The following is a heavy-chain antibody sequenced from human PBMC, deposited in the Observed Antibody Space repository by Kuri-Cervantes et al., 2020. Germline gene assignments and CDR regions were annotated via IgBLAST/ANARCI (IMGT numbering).Heavy chain of an antibody. Sequence: ASVKVSCKASGYTFTSYYMHWVRQAPGQGLEWMGWINPNSGGTNYAQKFQGWVTMTRDTSISTAYMELRSLRSDDTAVYYCARVQNIGSGDIDYWGQGTLVTVSS. V-gene: IGHV1-2*04. CDR3: ARVQNIGSGDIDY. CDR1: GYTFTSYY. J-gene: IGHJ4*02. D-gene: IGHD2-15*01. CDR2: INPNSGGT.